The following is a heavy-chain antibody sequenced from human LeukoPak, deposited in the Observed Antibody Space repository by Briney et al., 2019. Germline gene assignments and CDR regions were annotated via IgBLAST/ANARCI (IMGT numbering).Heavy chain of an antibody. CDR3: AKEYYDYVWGSYRPFDY. Sequence: TGGSLRLSCAASGFTFSSYAMSWVRQAPGKGLEWVSAISGSGGSTYYADSVKGRFTISRDNSKNTLYLQMNSLRAEDTAVYYCAKEYYDYVWGSYRPFDYWGQGTLVTVSS. J-gene: IGHJ4*02. CDR1: GFTFSSYA. V-gene: IGHV3-23*01. CDR2: ISGSGGST. D-gene: IGHD3-16*02.